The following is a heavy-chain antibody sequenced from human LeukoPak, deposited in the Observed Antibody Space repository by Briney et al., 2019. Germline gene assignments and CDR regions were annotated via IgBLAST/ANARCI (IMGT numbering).Heavy chain of an antibody. CDR3: ARAPEGYCRSTKCSTAEYFQH. J-gene: IGHJ1*01. V-gene: IGHV1-2*02. D-gene: IGHD2-2*01. CDR1: GYTFTAYY. Sequence: ASVKVSCKASGYTFTAYYVHWVRQAPGQGLEWMGWITPNSGGTKYAQKFQGRVTMTRDTSISTAYMELSGLRSDDTAVYYCARAPEGYCRSTKCSTAEYFQHWGQGTLVTVSS. CDR2: ITPNSGGT.